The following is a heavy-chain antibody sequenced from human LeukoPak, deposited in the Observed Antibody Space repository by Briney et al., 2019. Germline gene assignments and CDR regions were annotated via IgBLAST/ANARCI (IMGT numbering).Heavy chain of an antibody. V-gene: IGHV4-59*12. Sequence: SETLSLTCTVSGGSISSYYWSWIRQPPGKGLEWIGYIYYSGSTNYNPSLKSRVTISVDTSKNQFSLKLSSVTAADTAVYYCAREYEGAVAGIAHFDYWGQGTLVTVSS. D-gene: IGHD6-19*01. CDR1: GGSISSYY. J-gene: IGHJ4*02. CDR3: AREYEGAVAGIAHFDY. CDR2: IYYSGST.